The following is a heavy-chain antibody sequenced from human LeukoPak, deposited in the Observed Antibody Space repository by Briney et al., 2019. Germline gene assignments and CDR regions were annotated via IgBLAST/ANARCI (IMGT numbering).Heavy chain of an antibody. CDR1: GFPLSSYA. CDR2: ISGSNNST. D-gene: IGHD4-11*01. J-gene: IGHJ5*02. CDR3: AKATVASSSSNWFDP. Sequence: GGSLRLSCAASGFPLSSYAMSWVRQAPGKGLEWVSGISGSNNSTYYADSVKGRFTISRDNSKNTLYLLMSSLRAEDTAVYYCAKATVASSSSNWFDPWGQGTLVTVSS. V-gene: IGHV3-23*01.